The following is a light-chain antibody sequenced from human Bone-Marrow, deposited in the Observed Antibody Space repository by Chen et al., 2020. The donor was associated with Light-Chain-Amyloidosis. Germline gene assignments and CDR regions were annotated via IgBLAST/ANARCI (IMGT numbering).Light chain of an antibody. CDR2: EVT. CDR1: SSDVGGDNH. Sequence: QSALTHPACVSGSPGQSITISCTGTSSDVGGDNHVSWYQQHPDKAPKLMIYEVTNRPSWVPDRFSGSKSDNTASLTISGLQTEDEADYFCSSYTITNTLVFGSGTRVTIL. J-gene: IGLJ1*01. V-gene: IGLV2-14*01. CDR3: SSYTITNTLV.